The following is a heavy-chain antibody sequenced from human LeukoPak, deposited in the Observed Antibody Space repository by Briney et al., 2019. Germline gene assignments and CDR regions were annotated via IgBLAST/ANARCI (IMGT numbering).Heavy chain of an antibody. CDR2: ISYDGSNK. V-gene: IGHV3-30*18. Sequence: PGRSLRLSCAASGFTFSSYGMHWVRQAPGKGLEWVAVISYDGSNKYYADSVKGRFTISRDNSKNTLYLQMNSLRAEDTAVYYCAKDVRFLAEYFQHWGQGTLVTVSS. CDR3: AKDVRFLAEYFQH. CDR1: GFTFSSYG. J-gene: IGHJ1*01.